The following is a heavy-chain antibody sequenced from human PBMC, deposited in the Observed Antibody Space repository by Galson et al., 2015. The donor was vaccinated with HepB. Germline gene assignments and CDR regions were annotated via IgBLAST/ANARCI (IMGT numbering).Heavy chain of an antibody. CDR2: ISSSSTTI. Sequence: SLRLSCAASGFTFSSYSMNWVRQAPGKGLEWVSFISSSSTTIYYAASVKGRFTISRDDAKNSLYLQMNSLRAEDTAVYYCARDLTGYSSTWRRYWFFDLWGRGTLVTVSS. V-gene: IGHV3-48*04. CDR3: ARDLTGYSSTWRRYWFFDL. CDR1: GFTFSSYS. J-gene: IGHJ2*01. D-gene: IGHD6-13*01.